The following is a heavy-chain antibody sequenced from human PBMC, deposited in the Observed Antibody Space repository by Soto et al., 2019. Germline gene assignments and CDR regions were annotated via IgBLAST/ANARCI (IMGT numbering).Heavy chain of an antibody. CDR2: ISSSSSTI. CDR3: ARDPRLGYCTNGVCYTGGSDY. D-gene: IGHD2-8*01. J-gene: IGHJ4*02. Sequence: GGSLRLSCAASGFTFSSYGMNWVRQAPGKGLEWVSYISSSSSTIYYADSVKGRFTISRDNAKNSLYLQMNSLRAEDTAVYYCARDPRLGYCTNGVCYTGGSDYWGQGTLLTVSS. CDR1: GFTFSSYG. V-gene: IGHV3-48*01.